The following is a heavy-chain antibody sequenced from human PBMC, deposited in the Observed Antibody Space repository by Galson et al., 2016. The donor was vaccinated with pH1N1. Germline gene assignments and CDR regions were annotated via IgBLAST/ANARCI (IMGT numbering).Heavy chain of an antibody. J-gene: IGHJ1*01. D-gene: IGHD2-15*01. V-gene: IGHV4-38-2*02. CDR1: GSSISSGYY. CDR2: VFQSGST. Sequence: SETLSLTCTVSGSSISSGYYWGWIRQPPGKGLEWIGSVFQSGSTYYNTSLKSRVTISLDPSKNQFSLKLNSVTAADTAVYYCAARMEGAALEYFQEWGQGTLVTVSS. CDR3: AARMEGAALEYFQE.